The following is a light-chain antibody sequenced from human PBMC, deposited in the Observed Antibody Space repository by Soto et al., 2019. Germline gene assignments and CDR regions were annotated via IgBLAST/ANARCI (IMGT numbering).Light chain of an antibody. J-gene: IGKJ2*01. V-gene: IGKV3-20*01. CDR2: GAS. Sequence: EIAMTQPPGTLSLSPGDRATLPCRASQSVSSSYLAWYQQKPGQAPRLIIYGASNRATGIPDRFSGSGSGTDFTLTISRLEPEDVAVYYCQQYRTSPYTFGQGTKVDIK. CDR1: QSVSSSY. CDR3: QQYRTSPYT.